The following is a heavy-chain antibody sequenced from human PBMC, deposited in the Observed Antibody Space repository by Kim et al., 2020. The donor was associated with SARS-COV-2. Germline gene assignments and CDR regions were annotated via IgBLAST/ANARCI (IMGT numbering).Heavy chain of an antibody. CDR1: GFPIRSNY. CDR3: AREEDGFDV. J-gene: IGHJ3*01. Sequence: GGSLRLSCKASGFPIRSNYMAWVRQAPGKGLEWVSIIHSGGSTYYRDSVKGRFTISRQYSENTVHLQMNSLRVEDTALYFCAREEDGFDVWGQGTMVTVSS. CDR2: IHSGGST. V-gene: IGHV3-53*04.